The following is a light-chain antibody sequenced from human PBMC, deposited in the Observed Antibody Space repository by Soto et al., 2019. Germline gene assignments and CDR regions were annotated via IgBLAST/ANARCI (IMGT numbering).Light chain of an antibody. CDR1: SSDVGGYNY. J-gene: IGLJ1*01. V-gene: IGLV2-14*03. CDR2: DVT. CDR3: SSYTSSSTLVV. Sequence: QSVLTQPASVSGSPGQSISISCTGTSSDVGGYNYVSWYQRHPGDAPKLMIYDVTDRPSGVSNRFSGSKSGNTASLTISGLQAEDEADYYCSSYTSSSTLVVFGTGTKLTVL.